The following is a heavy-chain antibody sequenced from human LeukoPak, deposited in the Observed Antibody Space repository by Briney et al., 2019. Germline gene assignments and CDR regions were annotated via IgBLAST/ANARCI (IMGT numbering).Heavy chain of an antibody. V-gene: IGHV3-23*01. Sequence: GGSLRLSCAASGFMFSDYAMSWVRQIPGKAPEWIATIGHIRDQNTYYADSVKGRFTISRDNSENVVYLQMDRLRAEDGAIYFCSKDRRRYYFSSSGYFFDSWGQGSLVTVSS. J-gene: IGHJ5*01. D-gene: IGHD3-22*01. CDR3: SKDRRRYYFSSSGYFFDS. CDR2: IGHIRDQNT. CDR1: GFMFSDYA.